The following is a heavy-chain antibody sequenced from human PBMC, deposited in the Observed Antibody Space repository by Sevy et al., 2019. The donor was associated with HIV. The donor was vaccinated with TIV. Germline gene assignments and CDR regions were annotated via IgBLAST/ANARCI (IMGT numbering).Heavy chain of an antibody. D-gene: IGHD2-8*01. J-gene: IGHJ4*02. CDR2: LSFGCGEI. CDR1: GFTFSKYS. CDR3: AREGCTKPHDY. V-gene: IGHV3-23*01. Sequence: GGSLRLSCAASGFTFSKYSMSWVRQPPGKGLEWVSTLSFGCGEINYADSVKGRFTISRDNSKSSVYLQMNNLRPEDTGVYYCAREGCTKPHDYWGQGTLVTVFS.